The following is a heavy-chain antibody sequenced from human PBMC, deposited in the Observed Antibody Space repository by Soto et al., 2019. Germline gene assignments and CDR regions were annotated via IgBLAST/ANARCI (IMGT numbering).Heavy chain of an antibody. J-gene: IGHJ4*02. D-gene: IGHD3-10*01. CDR3: ETSFGSGSRAFDY. Sequence: ASVKVSCKASGYTFTRSGISWVRQAPGQGLEWMGWISTNISYTNYAQKFQGRVTMTTDTSTSTVYMELSSLRSEDTAIYYCETSFGSGSRAFDYWGQGALVTVSS. CDR1: GYTFTRSG. CDR2: ISTNISYT. V-gene: IGHV1-18*01.